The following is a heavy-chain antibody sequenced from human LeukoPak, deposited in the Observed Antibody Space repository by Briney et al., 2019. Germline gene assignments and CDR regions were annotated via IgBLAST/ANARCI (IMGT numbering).Heavy chain of an antibody. D-gene: IGHD2-2*01. V-gene: IGHV3-23*01. J-gene: IGHJ4*02. CDR2: ISGSGGST. CDR1: GFTFSSYA. Sequence: PGGSLRLSCAASGFTFSSYAMSWVRRAPGKGLEWVSAISGSGGSTYYADSVKGRFTISRDNSKNTLYLQMNSLRAEDTAVYYCAKDRPRIVVVPTNFDYWGQGTLVTVSS. CDR3: AKDRPRIVVVPTNFDY.